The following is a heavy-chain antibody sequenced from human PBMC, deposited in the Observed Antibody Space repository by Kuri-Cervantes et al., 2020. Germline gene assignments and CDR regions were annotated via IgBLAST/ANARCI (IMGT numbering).Heavy chain of an antibody. CDR2: ISWNSGSI. V-gene: IGHV3-23*01. D-gene: IGHD3-10*01. CDR3: AKVARWFGESQIYYFDY. Sequence: GESLKISCAASGFTFSSYAMSWVRQAPGKGLEWVSGISWNSGSIGYADSVKGRFTISRDNSKNTLFLQMNSLRAEDTAVYYCAKVARWFGESQIYYFDYWGQGTLVTVSS. J-gene: IGHJ4*02. CDR1: GFTFSSYA.